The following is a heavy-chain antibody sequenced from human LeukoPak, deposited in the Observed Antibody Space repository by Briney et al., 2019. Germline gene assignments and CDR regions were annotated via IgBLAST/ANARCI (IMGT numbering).Heavy chain of an antibody. V-gene: IGHV4-38-2*01. J-gene: IGHJ4*02. D-gene: IGHD2-15*01. CDR2: IYHSGKT. CDR1: GYSISSGYH. Sequence: SETLSLTCAVSGYSISSGYHWGWVRQPPGKGLEWIGSIYHSGKTYYNPSLKSQVTISVDTSMNQFSLKLSSVTAADTAVYYCARTLYCSGTTCYSPELFHSWGQGTLVTVSS. CDR3: ARTLYCSGTTCYSPELFHS.